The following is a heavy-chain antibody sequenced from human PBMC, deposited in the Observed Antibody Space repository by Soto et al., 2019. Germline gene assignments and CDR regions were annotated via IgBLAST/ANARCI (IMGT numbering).Heavy chain of an antibody. CDR2: ISRSGSGT. J-gene: IGHJ4*02. CDR1: GFTFSNYA. D-gene: IGHD3-22*01. CDR3: AKDSSGYAEFDY. Sequence: GGSLRLSCAASGFTFSNYAMTWVRQAPGKGLEWVAVISRSGSGTYYADSVKGRFTISRDNSQSTVYLQMHSLRVEDTALYYCAKDSSGYAEFDYWGQGSLVTVSS. V-gene: IGHV3-23*01.